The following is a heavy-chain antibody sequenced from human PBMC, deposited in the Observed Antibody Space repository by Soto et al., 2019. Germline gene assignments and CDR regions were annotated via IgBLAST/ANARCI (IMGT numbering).Heavy chain of an antibody. D-gene: IGHD3-9*01. CDR3: ARGTRLYFDWLGRRRSFDP. V-gene: IGHV4-34*01. CDR1: GGSFSGYY. CDR2: INHSGST. Sequence: SETLSLTCAVYGGSFSGYYWSWIRQPPGKGLEWIGEINHSGSTNYNPSLKSRVTISVDTSKNQFSLKLSSVTAADTAVYYFARGTRLYFDWLGRRRSFDPWGQGTLVTVSS. J-gene: IGHJ5*02.